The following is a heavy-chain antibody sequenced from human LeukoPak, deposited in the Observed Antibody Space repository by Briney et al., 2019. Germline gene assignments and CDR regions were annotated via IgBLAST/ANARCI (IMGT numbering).Heavy chain of an antibody. J-gene: IGHJ4*02. CDR3: ARHLYPRASYYYDSSGHQYYFDY. V-gene: IGHV4-34*01. Sequence: SETLSLTCAVYGGSFSGYYWSWIRQPPGKGLEWIGEINHSGSTNYNPSLKSRVTISVDTSKNQFSLKLSSVTAADTAVYYCARHLYPRASYYYDSSGHQYYFDYWGQGTLVTVSS. CDR1: GGSFSGYY. CDR2: INHSGST. D-gene: IGHD3-22*01.